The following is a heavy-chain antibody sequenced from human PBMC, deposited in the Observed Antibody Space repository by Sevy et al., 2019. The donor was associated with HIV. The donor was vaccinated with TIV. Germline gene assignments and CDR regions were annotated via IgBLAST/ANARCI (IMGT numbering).Heavy chain of an antibody. D-gene: IGHD4-17*01. CDR1: GFSLSTSGVG. V-gene: IGHV2-5*02. CDR2: SYWDDNK. Sequence: SGPTLVNPTQTLTLTCTFSGFSLSTSGVGVGWIRQPPGKALEWLALSYWDDNKRYSPSLRSRLTITKDTSKNQVVLTMTNMDPVDTATYYCAHSLYGDYIGGYFDYWGQGTLVTVS. J-gene: IGHJ4*02. CDR3: AHSLYGDYIGGYFDY.